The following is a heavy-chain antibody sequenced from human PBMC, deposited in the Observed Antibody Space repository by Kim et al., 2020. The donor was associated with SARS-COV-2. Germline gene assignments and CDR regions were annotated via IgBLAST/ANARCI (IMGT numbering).Heavy chain of an antibody. V-gene: IGHV1-69*04. CDR3: VRDLAPYGDYVY. D-gene: IGHD4-17*01. CDR1: GGAFSHYG. CDR2: IIPVVDVK. J-gene: IGHJ4*02. Sequence: SVKVSCKTSGGAFSHYGISWVRQVPGQGLEWMGRIIPVVDVKNYVQKFQDRVTITADKSTNTAYVELSSLTSQDTAMYYCVRDLAPYGDYVYWGQGTLVTVAA.